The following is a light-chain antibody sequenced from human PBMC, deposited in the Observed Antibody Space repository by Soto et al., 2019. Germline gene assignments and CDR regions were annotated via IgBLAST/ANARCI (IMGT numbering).Light chain of an antibody. V-gene: IGLV1-51*01. Sequence: HSVLTQPPSVSAAPGQKVTISCSGSSSNIGNNYVSWYQQLPGTAPKLLIYDNNKRPSGIPDRFSGSKSGTSATLGITGLQTGDEADYYCGTWDNSLSAVVFGGGTQLTVL. J-gene: IGLJ2*01. CDR3: GTWDNSLSAVV. CDR2: DNN. CDR1: SSNIGNNY.